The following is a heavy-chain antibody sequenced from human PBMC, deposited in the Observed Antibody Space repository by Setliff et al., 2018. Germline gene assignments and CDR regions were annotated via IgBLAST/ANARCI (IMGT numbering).Heavy chain of an antibody. J-gene: IGHJ4*02. V-gene: IGHV4-34*01. CDR2: ISHSGDP. Sequence: PSETLSLTCAVYGGSFSGYHWSWIRQPPGKGLEWIGEISHSGDPNYNPSLKSRVTISLDTSKNQFSLKLTSVTAADTAVYYCARGNSRSSVWYVVPHFDYWGQGTLVTVSS. CDR3: ARGNSRSSVWYVVPHFDY. CDR1: GGSFSGYH. D-gene: IGHD6-19*01.